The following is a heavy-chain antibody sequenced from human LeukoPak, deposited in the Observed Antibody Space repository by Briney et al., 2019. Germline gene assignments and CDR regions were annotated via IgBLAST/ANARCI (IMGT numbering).Heavy chain of an antibody. CDR3: ARVHDSSGYCDY. V-gene: IGHV1-18*01. CDR2: ISAYSGNT. D-gene: IGHD3-22*01. Sequence: ASVKVSFKASGYTFTSYGISWVRQAPGQGLEWMGWISAYSGNTNYAQKRQGRVTMTTDTSTSTAYMELRRLRSDDTAVHYCARVHDSSGYCDYWGQGTLVTVSS. CDR1: GYTFTSYG. J-gene: IGHJ4*02.